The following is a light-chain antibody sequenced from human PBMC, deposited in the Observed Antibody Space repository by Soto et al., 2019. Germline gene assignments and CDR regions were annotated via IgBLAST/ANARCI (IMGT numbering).Light chain of an antibody. J-gene: IGKJ4*01. CDR1: QSISTY. V-gene: IGKV1-39*01. Sequence: DIQMTQSPSSLSASVGDRVTIACRAGQSISTYLNWYQQKPGKAPKLLIFAASSLKSGVPSRFSGSGSGTDFTLTINSLQLEGFATYYCQQSNSDPTFGGGTKVEIK. CDR2: AAS. CDR3: QQSNSDPT.